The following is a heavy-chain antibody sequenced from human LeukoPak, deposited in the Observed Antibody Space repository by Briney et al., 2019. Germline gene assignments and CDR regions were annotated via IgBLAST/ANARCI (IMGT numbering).Heavy chain of an antibody. J-gene: IGHJ4*02. CDR1: GGSISSYY. V-gene: IGHV4-4*07. CDR3: ARKTGYSSGWYRY. Sequence: SETLSXTCTVSGGSISSYYWSWIRQPAGKGLESIGHISTSGSTNYNPSLKSRVTMSVDTSKNQFSLKLSSVTAADTAVYYCARKTGYSSGWYRYWGQGTLVTVSS. D-gene: IGHD6-19*01. CDR2: ISTSGST.